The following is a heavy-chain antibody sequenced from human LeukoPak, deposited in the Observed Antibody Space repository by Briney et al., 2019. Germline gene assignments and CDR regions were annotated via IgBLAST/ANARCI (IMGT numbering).Heavy chain of an antibody. J-gene: IGHJ4*02. Sequence: ASVKVSCKASGYTFTGYYMHWVRQAPGQGLEWMGWINPNSGGTNYAQKFQGRVTMTRDTSISTAYMELSRLRSDDTAVYYCARDVADYGDYHVTQTDYWGQGTLATVSS. CDR3: ARDVADYGDYHVTQTDY. CDR1: GYTFTGYY. V-gene: IGHV1-2*02. D-gene: IGHD4-17*01. CDR2: INPNSGGT.